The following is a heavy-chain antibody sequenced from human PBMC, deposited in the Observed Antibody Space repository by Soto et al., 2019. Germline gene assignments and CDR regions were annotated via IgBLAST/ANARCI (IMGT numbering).Heavy chain of an antibody. D-gene: IGHD6-19*01. J-gene: IGHJ3*02. CDR1: GFTFSSYG. CDR3: ARDIAVAATGAFDI. Sequence: ESGGGVVQPGRSLRLSCAASGFTFSSYGMHWVRQAPGKGLEWVAVIWYDGSNKYYADSVKGRFTISRDNSKNTLYLQMNSLRAEDTAVYYCARDIAVAATGAFDIWGQGTMVTVSS. V-gene: IGHV3-33*01. CDR2: IWYDGSNK.